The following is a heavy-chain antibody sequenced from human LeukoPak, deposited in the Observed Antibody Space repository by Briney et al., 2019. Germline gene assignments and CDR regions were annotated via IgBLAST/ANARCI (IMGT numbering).Heavy chain of an antibody. D-gene: IGHD6-6*01. Sequence: SETLSLTCTVSGGPIGSFYWSWNRQPPGKGLEWIAYIYYDGSTIYNPSLKSRVTISIDTSRKQFSLKVTSVTAADTAVYYCAGYSDSSVDYWGLGTLVIVSP. J-gene: IGHJ4*02. V-gene: IGHV4-59*01. CDR2: IYYDGST. CDR1: GGPIGSFY. CDR3: AGYSDSSVDY.